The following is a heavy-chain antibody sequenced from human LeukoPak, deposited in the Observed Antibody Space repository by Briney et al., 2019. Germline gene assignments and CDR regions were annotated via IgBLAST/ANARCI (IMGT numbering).Heavy chain of an antibody. J-gene: IGHJ4*02. CDR3: ALERFWSGYFDY. CDR2: ISGSGDST. D-gene: IGHD3-3*01. CDR1: GFTFSSYA. Sequence: GGSLRLSCAASGFTFSSYAMSWVRQAPGKGLEWVSAISGSGDSTYYADSVKGRFTISRDNSKNTLYLQMNSLRAEDTAVYYCALERFWSGYFDYWGQGTLVTVSS. V-gene: IGHV3-23*01.